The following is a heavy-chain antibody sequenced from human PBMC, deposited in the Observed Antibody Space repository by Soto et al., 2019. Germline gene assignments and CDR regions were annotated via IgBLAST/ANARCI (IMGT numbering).Heavy chain of an antibody. CDR2: IYYTGST. CDR3: ARGNCGCDCYSAGAGYSAFVDFWFDP. V-gene: IGHV4-59*01. CDR1: GGSISSYY. Sequence: SETLSLTCTVSGGSISSYYWSWIRQPPGKGLEWIGYIYYTGSTNYNPSLKSRVTISVDTSKKHFSLRLSSVTAADTAVYYCARGNCGCDCYSAGAGYSAFVDFWFDPWGQGTLVTVSS. D-gene: IGHD2-21*01. J-gene: IGHJ5*02.